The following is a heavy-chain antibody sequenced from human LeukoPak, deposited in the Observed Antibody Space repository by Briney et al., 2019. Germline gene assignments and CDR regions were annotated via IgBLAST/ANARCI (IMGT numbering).Heavy chain of an antibody. Sequence: SVKVSCKASGGTFSSYAISWVRQAPGQGLEWMGGITPMFGTANYAQKFQGRVTIIADESMSTAYMELSSLRSEDTAVYYCVRDGSYYDSSGYYYLYWGQGTLVTVSS. D-gene: IGHD3-22*01. CDR2: ITPMFGTA. CDR3: VRDGSYYDSSGYYYLY. J-gene: IGHJ4*02. V-gene: IGHV1-69*01. CDR1: GGTFSSYA.